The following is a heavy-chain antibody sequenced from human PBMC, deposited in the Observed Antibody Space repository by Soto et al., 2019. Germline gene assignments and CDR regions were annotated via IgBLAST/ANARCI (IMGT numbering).Heavy chain of an antibody. V-gene: IGHV3-73*02. CDR1: GYSFSGSA. CDR3: SNYSGSSPIPAA. CDR2: VAGKNENYVT. D-gene: IGHD1-26*01. J-gene: IGHJ5*02. Sequence: EVQLVESGGGLVQPGGSLKLSCAASGYSFSGSALHWVRQASGKGLEWVARVAGKNENYVTTYAASVQGRFSLSRDDSKNSSYLLLNSLSTGDTAIYYCSNYSGSSPIPAALGQGTLVTVSS.